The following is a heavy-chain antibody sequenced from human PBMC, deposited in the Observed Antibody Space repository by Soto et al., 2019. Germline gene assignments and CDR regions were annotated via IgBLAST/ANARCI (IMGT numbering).Heavy chain of an antibody. CDR1: GFTFSDYY. Sequence: QVQLVESGGGLVKPGGSLRLSCAASGFTFSDYYMSWIRQAPGKGLEWVSYISSSPTYTDYADSVKGRFTISRDNAKNSLYLQMNSLKAEDTAVYYCARRRWDDFDIWGQGTMVTVSS. V-gene: IGHV3-11*05. D-gene: IGHD6-13*01. CDR2: ISSSPTYT. CDR3: ARRRWDDFDI. J-gene: IGHJ3*02.